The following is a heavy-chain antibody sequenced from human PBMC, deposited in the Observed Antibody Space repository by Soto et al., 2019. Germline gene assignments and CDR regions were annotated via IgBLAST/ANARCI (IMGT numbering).Heavy chain of an antibody. CDR1: GGSVSSAGYY. V-gene: IGHV4-31*03. Sequence: QVQLQESGPGLVKPSLTLSLTCTVSGGSVSSAGYYWSWIRQHPDKGLEWIGYIYSSVTTYYNPSLRSRLAISIDTSKNQCSLQLSSVTVADTAVYYCARDPAFYYDSTGYAHDALDIWGQGTMVTVSS. CDR3: ARDPAFYYDSTGYAHDALDI. J-gene: IGHJ3*02. D-gene: IGHD3-22*01. CDR2: IYSSVTT.